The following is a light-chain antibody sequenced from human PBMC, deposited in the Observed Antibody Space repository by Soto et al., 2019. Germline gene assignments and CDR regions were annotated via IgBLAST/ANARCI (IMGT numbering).Light chain of an antibody. CDR2: GAS. Sequence: EIVLTQSPGTLSLSPGERATLSCRASQSVSSSYLAWYQQKPGQAPRLLIYGASSSATGIPDRFSGSGSVTDFTLTISRLEPEVFAVYYCQQYGSSPMYTFGQGTKLEIK. J-gene: IGKJ2*01. CDR3: QQYGSSPMYT. V-gene: IGKV3-20*01. CDR1: QSVSSSY.